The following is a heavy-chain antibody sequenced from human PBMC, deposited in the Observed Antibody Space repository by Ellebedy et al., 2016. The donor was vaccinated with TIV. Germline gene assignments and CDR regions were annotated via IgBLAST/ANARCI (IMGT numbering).Heavy chain of an antibody. Sequence: AASVKVSCKASGYTFTDYRLDWVRQAPGLGLEWMGWISPNGGGTHYAQKFQGRGSMTGDTSISKAYLELSRLTSGDTAVYYCARDYWGSYEYWGQGTLVTVSS. J-gene: IGHJ4*02. CDR2: ISPNGGGT. CDR3: ARDYWGSYEY. D-gene: IGHD1-26*01. CDR1: GYTFTDYR. V-gene: IGHV1-2*02.